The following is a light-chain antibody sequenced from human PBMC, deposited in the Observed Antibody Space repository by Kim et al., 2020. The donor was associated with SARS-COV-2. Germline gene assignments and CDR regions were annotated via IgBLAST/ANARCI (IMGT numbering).Light chain of an antibody. J-gene: IGKJ2*01. CDR3: QQYNNWPYT. CDR1: QTVGSN. V-gene: IGKV3-15*01. Sequence: SLSPGERATLSYRASQTVGSNLAWYQQKPGQAPRLLIDGSSTRATGIPARFSGSGSGTGFTLTISSLQSEDFAVYYCQQYNNWPYTFGQGTKLEI. CDR2: GSS.